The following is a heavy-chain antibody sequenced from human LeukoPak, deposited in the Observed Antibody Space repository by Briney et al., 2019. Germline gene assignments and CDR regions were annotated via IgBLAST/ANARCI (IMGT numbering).Heavy chain of an antibody. J-gene: IGHJ6*02. CDR2: ISAFNANT. CDR3: ARDLDIVVVAAALRHYGLDV. Sequence: ASVKVSCKASGYAFTSYGISWVRQAPGQGLEWMGWISAFNANTNYAQKFQGRVTMTTDTSTSTVYMDLTNLRSDDTAVYYCARDLDIVVVAAALRHYGLDVWGQGTTVTVSS. D-gene: IGHD2-15*01. V-gene: IGHV1-18*01. CDR1: GYAFTSYG.